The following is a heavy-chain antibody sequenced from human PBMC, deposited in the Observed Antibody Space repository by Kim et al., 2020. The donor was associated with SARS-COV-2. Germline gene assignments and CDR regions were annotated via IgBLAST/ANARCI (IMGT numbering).Heavy chain of an antibody. CDR1: GGSISSGGYY. D-gene: IGHD3-10*01. J-gene: IGHJ5*02. CDR3: ARGRGITMVQGVSPLGWFDP. Sequence: SETLSLTCTVSGGSISSGGYYWSWIRQHPGKGLEWIGYIYYSGSTYYNPSLKSRVTISVDTSKNQFSLKLSSVTAADTAVYYCARGRGITMVQGVSPLGWFDPWGQGTLVTVSS. CDR2: IYYSGST. V-gene: IGHV4-31*03.